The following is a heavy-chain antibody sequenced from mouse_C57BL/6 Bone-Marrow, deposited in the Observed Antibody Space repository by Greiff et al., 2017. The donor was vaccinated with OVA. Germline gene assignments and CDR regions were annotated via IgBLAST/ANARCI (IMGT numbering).Heavy chain of an antibody. CDR3: ARSNGYYVWYFDV. V-gene: IGHV1-58*01. CDR2: IYIGNGYT. J-gene: IGHJ1*03. D-gene: IGHD2-3*01. CDR1: GYTFTSYG. Sequence: EVKLMESGAELVRPGSSVKMSCKTSGYTFTSYGINWVKQRPGQGLEWSGYIYIGNGYTEYNEKFKGKAKLTSDTSSSTAYMQLSSLTSEDSAIYFCARSNGYYVWYFDVWGTGTTVTVSS.